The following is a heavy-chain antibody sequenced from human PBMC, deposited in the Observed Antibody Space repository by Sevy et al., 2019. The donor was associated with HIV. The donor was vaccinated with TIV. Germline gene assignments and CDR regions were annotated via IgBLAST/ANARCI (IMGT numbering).Heavy chain of an antibody. J-gene: IGHJ4*02. CDR1: GFDFSIYS. Sequence: GGSLRLSCAASGFDFSIYSMSWVRQAPGKGLEWVSVIFSSGSTYYADSAKGRFTISRDNSKNTVDLQMNSVRAEDTAVYYCVSLFLSYRSGWSYFDYWGQGTLVTVSS. CDR2: IFSSGST. CDR3: VSLFLSYRSGWSYFDY. D-gene: IGHD6-19*01. V-gene: IGHV3-66*02.